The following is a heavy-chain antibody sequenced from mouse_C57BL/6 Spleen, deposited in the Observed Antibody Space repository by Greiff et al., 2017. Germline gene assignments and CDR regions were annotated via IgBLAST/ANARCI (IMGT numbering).Heavy chain of an antibody. Sequence: VQLQQSVAELVRPGASVKLSCTASGFNIKNTYMHWVKQRPEQGLEWIGRIDPANGHTKYDPKFQGKATITADTSSNTAYLQLSSLTSDDTAIYYCAREDGYAYWYFDVWGTGTTVTVSS. CDR3: AREDGYAYWYFDV. J-gene: IGHJ1*03. V-gene: IGHV14-3*01. D-gene: IGHD2-2*01. CDR1: GFNIKNTY. CDR2: IDPANGHT.